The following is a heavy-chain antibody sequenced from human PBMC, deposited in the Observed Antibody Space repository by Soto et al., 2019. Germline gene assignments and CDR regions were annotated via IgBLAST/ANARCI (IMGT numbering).Heavy chain of an antibody. CDR1: GYTFSDYA. CDR2: LVPIFATA. V-gene: IGHV1-69*06. D-gene: IGHD1-26*01. CDR3: AREGFSGSYFAY. Sequence: QVQLVQSGAEVKKPGSSMKVSCRASGYTFSDYAISWVRQAPGQGLEWMGGLVPIFATANYAQKFQGRVTITADKSTSTTYMELSSLISEDAAVYFCAREGFSGSYFAYWGQGTLVTVSA. J-gene: IGHJ4*02.